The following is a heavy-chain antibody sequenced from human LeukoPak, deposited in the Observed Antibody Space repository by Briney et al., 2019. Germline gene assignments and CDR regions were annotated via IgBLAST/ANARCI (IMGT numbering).Heavy chain of an antibody. J-gene: IGHJ4*02. D-gene: IGHD1-26*01. Sequence: PSETLSLTCTVSGGSISSYYWSWIRQPPGKGLEWIGYIYYSGSTNYNPSLESRVTISVDTSKNQFSLKLSSVTAADTAVYYCARGTRELLLDYWGQGTLVTVSS. CDR3: ARGTRELLLDY. CDR2: IYYSGST. CDR1: GGSISSYY. V-gene: IGHV4-59*01.